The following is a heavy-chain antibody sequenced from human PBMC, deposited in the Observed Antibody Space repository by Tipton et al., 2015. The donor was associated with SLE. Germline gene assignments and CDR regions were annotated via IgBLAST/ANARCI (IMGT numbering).Heavy chain of an antibody. CDR2: LSSSGDS. D-gene: IGHD2-8*01. CDR1: GGYIRSPDVH. J-gene: IGHJ6*02. CDR3: ARGMLTWRGAIVGVDV. V-gene: IGHV4-61*02. Sequence: TLSLTCTVSGGYIRSPDVHWSWIRQPAGKGPEYIGRLSSSGDSHYNPSLTTRVTMTKDTSKNQFSLELSSVTAADSAVYYCARGMLTWRGAIVGVDVWGQGTTVNVS.